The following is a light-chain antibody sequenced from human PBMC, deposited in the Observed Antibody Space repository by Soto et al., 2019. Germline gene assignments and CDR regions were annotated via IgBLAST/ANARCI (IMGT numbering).Light chain of an antibody. Sequence: EIVLTQSPGTLSVSPGERATLSCRASQSISSNYLAWYQQKPGQAPRALIYGASSSATGIPDRFSGSGSGTDFTLTSSRLEPEDSAIYYCQQYVSWTFGQGTKVEIK. CDR2: GAS. V-gene: IGKV3-20*01. CDR1: QSISSNY. CDR3: QQYVSWT. J-gene: IGKJ1*01.